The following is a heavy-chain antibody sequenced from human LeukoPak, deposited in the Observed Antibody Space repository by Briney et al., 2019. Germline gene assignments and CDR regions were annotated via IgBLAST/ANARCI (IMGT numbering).Heavy chain of an antibody. V-gene: IGHV4-59*08. CDR2: IYYSGST. CDR1: GGSISSYY. Sequence: PSETLSHTCTVSGGSISSYYWSWIRQPPGKGLEWIGYIYYSGSTNYNPSLKRRVTISVDTSKNQFSLKLSSVTAADTAVYYCARLVYSGYPRYPNFDYWGQGTLVTVSS. D-gene: IGHD5-12*01. J-gene: IGHJ4*02. CDR3: ARLVYSGYPRYPNFDY.